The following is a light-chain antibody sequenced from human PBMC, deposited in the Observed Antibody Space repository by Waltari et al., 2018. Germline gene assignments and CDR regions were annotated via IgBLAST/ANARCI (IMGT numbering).Light chain of an antibody. CDR3: QVCDTSGDPLVV. CDR2: DDS. Sequence: SYVLTQAPSVSVAPGQTARITCGGNDIRSNIVNWYQQQPGQAPVLVLYDDSDRPSGIPDRFSGSNSGNTATLTVSRVEVGDEGDYFCQVCDTSGDPLVVFGGGTKLTVL. J-gene: IGLJ2*01. CDR1: DIRSNI. V-gene: IGLV3-21*02.